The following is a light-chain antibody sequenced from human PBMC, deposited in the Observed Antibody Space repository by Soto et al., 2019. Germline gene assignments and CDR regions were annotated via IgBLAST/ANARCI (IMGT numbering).Light chain of an antibody. CDR2: GAS. V-gene: IGKV3-20*01. Sequence: EIVLTQSPGTLSLSPGERATLSCRASQSVSSSYLAWYQQKPGQAPRLLIYGASSRATGNPDRFSGSGSGTDFTLTISSPEPEDFAGFYCQQYGSSPPITFGQGTRLEIK. J-gene: IGKJ5*01. CDR3: QQYGSSPPIT. CDR1: QSVSSSY.